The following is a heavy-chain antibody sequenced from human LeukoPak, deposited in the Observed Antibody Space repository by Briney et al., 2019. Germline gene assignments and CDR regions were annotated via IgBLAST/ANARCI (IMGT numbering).Heavy chain of an antibody. J-gene: IGHJ4*02. D-gene: IGHD6-13*01. CDR1: GGSISSGGYY. Sequence: PSETLSLTCTVSGGSISSGGYYWSWLRQHPGKGLEWIGYIYYSGSTYYNPSLKSRVTISVDTSKNQFSLKLSSVTAADTAVYYCARDPTFGYSSSWGQGTLVTVSS. V-gene: IGHV4-31*03. CDR3: ARDPTFGYSSS. CDR2: IYYSGST.